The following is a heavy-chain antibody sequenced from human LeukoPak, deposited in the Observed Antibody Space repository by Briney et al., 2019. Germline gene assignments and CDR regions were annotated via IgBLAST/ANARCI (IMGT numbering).Heavy chain of an antibody. V-gene: IGHV3-23*01. CDR2: ISGSGGST. Sequence: GGSLRLSCAASGFTFSSYEMNWVRQAPGKGLEWVSAISGSGGSTYYADSVKGRFTISRDNSKNTLYLQMNSLRAEDTAVYYCAKDDLSGWYVWPAVDYWGQGTLVTVSS. CDR3: AKDDLSGWYVWPAVDY. CDR1: GFTFSSYE. D-gene: IGHD6-19*01. J-gene: IGHJ4*02.